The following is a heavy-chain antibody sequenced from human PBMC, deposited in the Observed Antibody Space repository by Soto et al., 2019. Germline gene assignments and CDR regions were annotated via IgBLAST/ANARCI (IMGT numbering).Heavy chain of an antibody. CDR1: GYTFTSYG. D-gene: IGHD4-17*01. Sequence: VQLVQSGAEVKKPGASVKVSCKASGYTFTSYGISWVRQAPGQGLEWMGWISAYNGNTNYAQRLQGRVTMTTDTSTSTAYMELRSLRSDDTAVYYCARDPGLVDYGAQRGAFDIRGQGTMVTVSS. CDR2: ISAYNGNT. CDR3: ARDPGLVDYGAQRGAFDI. V-gene: IGHV1-18*01. J-gene: IGHJ3*02.